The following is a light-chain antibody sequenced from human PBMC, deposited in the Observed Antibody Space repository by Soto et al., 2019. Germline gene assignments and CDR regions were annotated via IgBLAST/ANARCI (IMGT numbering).Light chain of an antibody. CDR1: SSNIGAGYD. CDR3: QSYDSSLGGGV. CDR2: GNS. Sequence: QSVLTQPPSVSGAPGQRVTISCTGSSSNIGAGYDVHWYQQLPGTAPKLLIYGNSNRPSGVPDRFSGSKSGTSASLAITGLQAEDEADYYCQSYDSSLGGGVFGNGTKVTVL. V-gene: IGLV1-40*01. J-gene: IGLJ1*01.